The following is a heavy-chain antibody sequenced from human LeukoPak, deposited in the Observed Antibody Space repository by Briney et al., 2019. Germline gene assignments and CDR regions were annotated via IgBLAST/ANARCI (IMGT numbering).Heavy chain of an antibody. D-gene: IGHD3-16*01. CDR1: GFTFSSYE. CDR2: ISSSGTTI. J-gene: IGHJ4*02. CDR3: ARGGRGSPDYDFDY. Sequence: PGGSLRLSCAASGFTFSSYEMNWVRQAPEKGLEWVSFISSSGTTIYYADSVKGRFTISRDNAKNSLYLQMNSLRAEDTAVYYCARGGRGSPDYDFDYWGQGTLVTVSS. V-gene: IGHV3-48*03.